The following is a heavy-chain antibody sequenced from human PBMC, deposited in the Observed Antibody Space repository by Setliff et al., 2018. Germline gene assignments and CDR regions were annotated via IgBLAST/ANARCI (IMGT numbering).Heavy chain of an antibody. D-gene: IGHD6-19*01. CDR3: ASALIRRVAVAGKSQFDY. J-gene: IGHJ4*01. CDR1: GGFSTHA. V-gene: IGHV1-69*05. CDR2: IIPILGTT. Sequence: SVKVSCKASGGFSTHAISWVRQVPGQGLEWMGGIIPILGTTDYAQNFQGRVTITTDESTGSAYLEMSNLRSEDTAVYYCASALIRRVAVAGKSQFDYWGQGTLVTVSS.